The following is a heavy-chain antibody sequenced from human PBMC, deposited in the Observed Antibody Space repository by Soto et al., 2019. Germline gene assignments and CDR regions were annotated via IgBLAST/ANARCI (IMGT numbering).Heavy chain of an antibody. Sequence: GASVKVSCKASGGTFSSYAISWVRQAPGQGLEWMGGIIPIFGTANYAQKFQGRVTISADKSTLTSYMELHSLTSDDTALYYCARDRTDSGYYTNWLDPWGQGTQVTVSS. CDR3: ARDRTDSGYYTNWLDP. J-gene: IGHJ5*02. CDR2: IIPIFGTA. CDR1: GGTFSSYA. D-gene: IGHD3-22*01. V-gene: IGHV1-69*06.